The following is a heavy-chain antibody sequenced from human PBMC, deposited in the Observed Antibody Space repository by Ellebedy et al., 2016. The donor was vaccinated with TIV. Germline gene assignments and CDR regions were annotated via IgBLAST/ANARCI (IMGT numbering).Heavy chain of an antibody. CDR2: ISSSSSYI. CDR1: GFTFSSYS. J-gene: IGHJ3*02. V-gene: IGHV3-21*01. D-gene: IGHD2-2*01. CDR3: AREGPGYCSSTSCRGAFDI. Sequence: GGSLRLXXAASGFTFSSYSMNWVRQAPGKGLEWVSSISSSSSYIYYADSVKSRFTISRDNAKNSLYLQMNSLRAEDTAVYYCAREGPGYCSSTSCRGAFDIWGQGTMVTVSS.